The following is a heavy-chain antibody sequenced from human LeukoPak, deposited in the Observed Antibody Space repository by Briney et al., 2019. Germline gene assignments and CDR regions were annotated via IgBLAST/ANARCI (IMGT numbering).Heavy chain of an antibody. Sequence: PSETLTLTCTVSGGPISDYYWSWIRQPPGKGLEWVGGIFGSGSSNYNPTHKSRITISVDTFKNKLSLKLTSATAAYTAVYYCAREKDTGSNHAKIRYDIWGQGTMVTVSS. D-gene: IGHD1-26*01. CDR2: IFGSGSS. V-gene: IGHV4-59*01. CDR3: AREKDTGSNHAKIRYDI. CDR1: GGPISDYY. J-gene: IGHJ3*02.